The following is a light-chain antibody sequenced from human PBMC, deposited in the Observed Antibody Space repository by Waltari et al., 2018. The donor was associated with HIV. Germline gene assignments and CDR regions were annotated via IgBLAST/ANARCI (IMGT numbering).Light chain of an antibody. CDR1: NIGSKS. J-gene: IGLJ1*01. CDR2: NES. CDR3: QVWDSSSDHPGV. V-gene: IGLV3-21*04. Sequence: SYVLTQPPSVSVAPGKTARITCGGNNIGSKSVHWYQQKPGQAPVLVIYNESDRPSGIPERVSGYNSGNTATLTISRVEAGDEADYYCQVWDSSSDHPGVFGTGTKVTVL.